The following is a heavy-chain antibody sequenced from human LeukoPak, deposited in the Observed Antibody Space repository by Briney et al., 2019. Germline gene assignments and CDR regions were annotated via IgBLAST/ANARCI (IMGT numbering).Heavy chain of an antibody. J-gene: IGHJ4*02. CDR3: ALGLVTDY. CDR1: GFTFSSYW. CDR2: IYSGGST. V-gene: IGHV3-66*01. D-gene: IGHD3-9*01. Sequence: GGSLRLSCAASGFTFSSYWMHWVRQAPGKGLEWVSVIYSGGSTYYADSVKGRFTISRDNSKNTLYLQMSSLRVEDTAVYYCALGLVTDYWGQGTLVTVSS.